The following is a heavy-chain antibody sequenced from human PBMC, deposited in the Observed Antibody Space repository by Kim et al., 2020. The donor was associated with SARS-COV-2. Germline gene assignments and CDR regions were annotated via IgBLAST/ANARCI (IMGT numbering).Heavy chain of an antibody. Sequence: ASVKVSCKASGYTFTSYGISWVRQAPGQGLEWMGWISAYNGNTNYAQKLQGRVTMTTDTSTSTAYMELRSLRSDDTAVYYCARDLAYWYSSGWPPLGYWGQGTLVTVSS. J-gene: IGHJ4*02. CDR3: ARDLAYWYSSGWPPLGY. D-gene: IGHD6-19*01. CDR2: ISAYNGNT. CDR1: GYTFTSYG. V-gene: IGHV1-18*01.